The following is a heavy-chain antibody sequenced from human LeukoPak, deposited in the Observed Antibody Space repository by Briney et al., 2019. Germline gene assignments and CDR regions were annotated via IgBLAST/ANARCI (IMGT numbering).Heavy chain of an antibody. CDR3: ARAIAVAEVDP. Sequence: SQTLSLTCAVSGGSISSGGYSWSWIRQPPGKGLEWIGYIYHSGSTYYNPSLKSRVTISVDKSKNQFSLKLSSVTAADTAVYYCARAIAVAEVDPWGQGTLVTVSS. CDR1: GGSISSGGYS. CDR2: IYHSGST. V-gene: IGHV4-30-2*01. J-gene: IGHJ5*02. D-gene: IGHD6-19*01.